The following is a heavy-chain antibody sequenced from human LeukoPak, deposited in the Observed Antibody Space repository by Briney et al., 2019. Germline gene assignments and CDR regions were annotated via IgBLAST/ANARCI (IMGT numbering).Heavy chain of an antibody. V-gene: IGHV3-15*01. CDR2: IKSKTDGGTT. Sequence: GGSLRLSCAASGFTFSNAWMSWVRQAPGKGLEWVGRIKSKTDGGTTDYAAPVKGRFTISRDDSKNTLYLQMNSLKTEDTAVYYCTTVIFLNYYYYYMDVWGKGTTVTVSS. CDR1: GFTFSNAW. D-gene: IGHD2/OR15-2a*01. CDR3: TTVIFLNYYYYYMDV. J-gene: IGHJ6*03.